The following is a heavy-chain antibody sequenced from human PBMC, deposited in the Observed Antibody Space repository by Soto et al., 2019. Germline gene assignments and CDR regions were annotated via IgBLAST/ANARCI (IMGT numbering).Heavy chain of an antibody. CDR1: GGTFNTYN. D-gene: IGHD7-27*01. J-gene: IGHJ6*02. V-gene: IGHV1-69*01. CDR3: ARDETGDYYSYYYGMDG. Sequence: QVQLVQSGAEVKKPGSSVKVSCKASGGTFNTYNINWVRQAPGQGLEWMGGILAIFGTTNYAQRFQGRVTITADDSTSTADMELSSLRSEDTAVYYCARDETGDYYSYYYGMDGWGQGTTVTVTS. CDR2: ILAIFGTT.